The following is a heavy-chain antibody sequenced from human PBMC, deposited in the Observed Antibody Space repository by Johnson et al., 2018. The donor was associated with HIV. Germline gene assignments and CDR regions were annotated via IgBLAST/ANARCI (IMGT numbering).Heavy chain of an antibody. Sequence: QMLLVESGGGVVQPGGSLRLSCAAPGLTFSSYGMHWVRQAPGKGLEWVAFIHYDGSNKYYADSVKGRFTISRDNSKNTLYLQMESLRVEDTAIYYCAKAWELLGRRAALDIWGQGTMVTVAS. CDR3: AKAWELLGRRAALDI. CDR2: IHYDGSNK. D-gene: IGHD1-26*01. V-gene: IGHV3-30*02. J-gene: IGHJ3*02. CDR1: GLTFSSYG.